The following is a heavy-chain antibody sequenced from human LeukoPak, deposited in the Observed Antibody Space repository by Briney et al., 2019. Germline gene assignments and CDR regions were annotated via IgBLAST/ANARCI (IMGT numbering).Heavy chain of an antibody. D-gene: IGHD3-10*01. CDR2: IYYSGST. J-gene: IGHJ4*02. CDR3: ARVHYYVSGTYGFDY. V-gene: IGHV4-39*01. CDR1: GGSISSTSYY. Sequence: SETLSLTCTVSGGSISSTSYYWGWIRQPPGKGLEWIGSIYYSGSTYYNPSLKSRVTISVDTSKTQFSLRLSSVAAADTAVYYCARVHYYVSGTYGFDYWGQGTLVTVSS.